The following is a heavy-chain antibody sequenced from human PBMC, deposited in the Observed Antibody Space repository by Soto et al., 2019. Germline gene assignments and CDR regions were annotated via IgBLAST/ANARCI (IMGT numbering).Heavy chain of an antibody. D-gene: IGHD5-12*01. J-gene: IGHJ4*02. CDR3: AKDHDEDFGYDLDYFNS. V-gene: IGHV3-9*01. Sequence: GGSLRLSCAASGFTFSEHFMDWVRQAPGKGLEWVSGISWEGGSIGYADSVKGRFIISRDNAKNSLFLQMNSLTADDTALYYCAKDHDEDFGYDLDYFNSWGQGTQVTVSS. CDR2: ISWEGGSI. CDR1: GFTFSEHF.